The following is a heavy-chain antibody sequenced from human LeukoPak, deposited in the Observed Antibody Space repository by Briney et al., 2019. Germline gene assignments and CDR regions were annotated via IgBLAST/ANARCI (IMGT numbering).Heavy chain of an antibody. CDR3: ARLGGSWFDP. D-gene: IGHD6-25*01. CDR1: GGSISSSSYY. V-gene: IGHV4-39*01. J-gene: IGHJ5*02. CDR2: IYYSGST. Sequence: SETLSLTCTVSGGSISSSSYYWGWIRQPPGKGLEWIGSIYYSGSTYYNPSLNSRVTMSVDTSKNQFSLKLSSVTAPDTAVYYCARLGGSWFDPWGQGTLVTVSS.